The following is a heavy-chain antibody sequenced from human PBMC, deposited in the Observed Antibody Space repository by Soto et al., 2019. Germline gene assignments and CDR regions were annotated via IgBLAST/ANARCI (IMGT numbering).Heavy chain of an antibody. V-gene: IGHV4-31*03. CDR1: GGSIRRRGYY. D-gene: IGHD3-16*01. CDR2: FYSSGIT. J-gene: IGHJ5*02. Sequence: QVQLQESGPGVVKTSQTLSLTCTVSGGSIRRRGYYWSWIRHRPGEGLRWIGCFYSSGITDYNPSLRSRAVISADTSKNQVFLQLSSVTAADTAVYYGASSGAREGDWFDTWGQGTLVTVSS. CDR3: ASSGAREGDWFDT.